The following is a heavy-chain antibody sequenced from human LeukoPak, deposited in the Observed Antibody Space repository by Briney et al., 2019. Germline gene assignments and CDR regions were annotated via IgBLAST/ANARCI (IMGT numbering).Heavy chain of an antibody. J-gene: IGHJ4*02. V-gene: IGHV4-39*01. CDR1: GGSISSSSYY. Sequence: PSETLSLTCTVSGGSISSSSYYWGWIRQPPGMGLEWIGSIYYSGSTYYNPSLKSRVTISVDTSKNQFSLKLSSVTAADTAVYYCARRGDGYNEAFDYWGQGTLVTVSS. CDR2: IYYSGST. CDR3: ARRGDGYNEAFDY. D-gene: IGHD5-24*01.